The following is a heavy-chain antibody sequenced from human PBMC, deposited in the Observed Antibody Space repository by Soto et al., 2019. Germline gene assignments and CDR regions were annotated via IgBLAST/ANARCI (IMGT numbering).Heavy chain of an antibody. D-gene: IGHD5-18*01. CDR2: ISSSGSTI. CDR3: ARVLTTVDTAMANWFDP. J-gene: IGHJ5*02. Sequence: LRLSCAASGFTFSDYYMSWIRQAPGKGLEWVSYISSSGSTIYYADSVKGRFTISRDNAKNSLYLQMNSLRAEDTAVYYCARVLTTVDTAMANWFDPWGQGTLVTVSS. V-gene: IGHV3-11*01. CDR1: GFTFSDYY.